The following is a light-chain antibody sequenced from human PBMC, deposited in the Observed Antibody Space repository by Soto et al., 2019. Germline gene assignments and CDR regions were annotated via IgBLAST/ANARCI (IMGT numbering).Light chain of an antibody. CDR1: QSVNRY. V-gene: IGKV3-11*01. CDR3: QQRSNWPIT. J-gene: IGKJ5*01. CDR2: DAS. Sequence: EIVLTQSPATLSLSPGERATLSCRASQSVNRYLVWYQQKPGQAPRLLIYDASNRATGIPARFSGSGSETDFTLTISSLEPEDFAVYYCQQRSNWPITFGQGTRLEIK.